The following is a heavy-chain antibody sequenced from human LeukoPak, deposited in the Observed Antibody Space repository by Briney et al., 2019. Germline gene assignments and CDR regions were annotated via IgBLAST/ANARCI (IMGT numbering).Heavy chain of an antibody. J-gene: IGHJ4*02. Sequence: PGGPLRLSCAASGFTFSSYGMSWVRQAPGKGLEWVSAISGSGGSTYHADSVKGRFTISRDNSKNTLYLQMDSLRVEDTAVYYCARGGYSYGSGDYWGQGTLVTVSS. CDR1: GFTFSSYG. CDR3: ARGGYSYGSGDY. CDR2: ISGSGGST. D-gene: IGHD5-18*01. V-gene: IGHV3-23*01.